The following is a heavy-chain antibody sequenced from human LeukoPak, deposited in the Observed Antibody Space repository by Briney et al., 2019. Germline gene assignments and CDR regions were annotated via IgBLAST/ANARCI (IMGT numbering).Heavy chain of an antibody. J-gene: IGHJ6*03. CDR3: ARGSLSGYDLRGIWYYYYMDV. CDR1: GFTFSSYS. D-gene: IGHD5-12*01. CDR2: ISSSSSYI. V-gene: IGHV3-21*01. Sequence: TGGSLRLSCAASGFTFSSYSMNWVRQAPGKGLEWVSSISSSSSYIYYADSVKGRFTISRDNAKNSLYLQMNSLRAEDTAVYYCARGSLSGYDLRGIWYYYYMDVWGKGTTVTISS.